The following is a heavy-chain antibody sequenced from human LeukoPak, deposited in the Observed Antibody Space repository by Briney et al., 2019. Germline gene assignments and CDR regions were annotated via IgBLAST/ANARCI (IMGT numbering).Heavy chain of an antibody. CDR3: ARDVESSSSKLPWFDP. D-gene: IGHD6-6*01. J-gene: IGHJ5*02. CDR2: IYTSGST. V-gene: IGHV4-61*02. CDR1: GGSISSGSYY. Sequence: SQTLSLTCTVSGGSISSGSYYWSWIRQPAGKGLEWIGRIYTSGSTNYNPSLKSRVTISVDTSKNQFSLKLCSVTAADTAVYYCARDVESSSSKLPWFDPWGQGTLVTVSS.